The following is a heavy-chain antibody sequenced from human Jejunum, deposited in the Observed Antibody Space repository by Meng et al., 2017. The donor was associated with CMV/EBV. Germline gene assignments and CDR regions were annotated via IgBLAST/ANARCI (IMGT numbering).Heavy chain of an antibody. V-gene: IGHV1-18*01. D-gene: IGHD2-2*01. J-gene: IGHJ6*02. CDR3: ARHLYCSSTIHCYLTTHFYYNGMDV. CDR2: ISGYNDNT. Sequence: VRQAPGPGLEWMGWISGYNDNTKYAQSLQGRVIMTIDTSTSTAYMELKSLRSEDTAVYYCARHLYCSSTIHCYLTTHFYYNGMDVWGQGTTVTVSS.